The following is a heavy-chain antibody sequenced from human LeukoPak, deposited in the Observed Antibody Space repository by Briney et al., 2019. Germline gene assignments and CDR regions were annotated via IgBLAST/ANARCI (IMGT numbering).Heavy chain of an antibody. CDR2: ICISGST. V-gene: IGHV4-4*07. Sequence: KASETLSLTCTVSGGSISSYYWSWIRQPAGEGLEWIGRICISGSTNYNPSLKSRVTISVDTSKNQFSLKLSSVTAAETAVYYSARVGALGYYDSSGYYPTENWGQGTLVTVSS. J-gene: IGHJ4*02. D-gene: IGHD3-22*01. CDR1: GGSISSYY. CDR3: ARVGALGYYDSSGYYPTEN.